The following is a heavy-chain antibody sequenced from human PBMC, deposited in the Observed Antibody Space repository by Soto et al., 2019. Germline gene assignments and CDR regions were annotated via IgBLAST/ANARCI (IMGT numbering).Heavy chain of an antibody. CDR2: ITGGGGYT. CDR3: VKGSANSRPYYFDH. J-gene: IGHJ4*02. D-gene: IGHD6-13*01. V-gene: IGHV3-23*01. CDR1: GFTFSNFA. Sequence: EVQLLVSGGGLVQPGGSLRLSCAASGFTFSNFAMSWVRQSPGKGLEWVSAITGGGGYTYHADSVKGRFTISRDNNEKTLYLQMNGLRAEDTAVYYCVKGSANSRPYYFDHRGQGTLVTVSS.